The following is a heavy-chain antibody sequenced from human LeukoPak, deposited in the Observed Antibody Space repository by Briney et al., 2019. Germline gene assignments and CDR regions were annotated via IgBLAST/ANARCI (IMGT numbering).Heavy chain of an antibody. CDR2: ISYDGSNK. J-gene: IGHJ4*02. V-gene: IGHV3-30-3*01. D-gene: IGHD2-15*01. Sequence: GGSLRLSCAASGFTFSSYAMHWVRQAPGKGLEGVAVISYDGSNKYYADSVKGRFTISRDNSKNTLYLQMNSLRAENTAVYYCARPPRYCSGGSCQNTYYFDYWGQGTLVTVSS. CDR1: GFTFSSYA. CDR3: ARPPRYCSGGSCQNTYYFDY.